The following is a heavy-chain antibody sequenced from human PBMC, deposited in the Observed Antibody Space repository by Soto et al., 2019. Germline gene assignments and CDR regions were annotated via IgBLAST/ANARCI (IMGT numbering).Heavy chain of an antibody. CDR3: AKATAPSGGAFDI. CDR2: ILVGGST. D-gene: IGHD1-1*01. V-gene: IGHV3-23*01. Sequence: GGPLRLACAASVFICSSYDMSWVRQAPGKGLEWVSTILVGGSTHYEDSVTVRFTISRDTSKNTVFLQMNSLTAGDTAVYYCAKATAPSGGAFDICGQGTMVTVSS. CDR1: VFICSSYD. J-gene: IGHJ3*02.